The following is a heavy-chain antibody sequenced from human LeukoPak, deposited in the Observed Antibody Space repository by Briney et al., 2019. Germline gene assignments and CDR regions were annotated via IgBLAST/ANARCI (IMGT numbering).Heavy chain of an antibody. Sequence: GGSLRLSCAASGFTFSRYWMSWVRQAPRKGLEWVANIKQDGSEKYYVDSVKGRFTISRDNAKNSLYLQMNSLRAEDTAVYYCARSAGSSSWYEGYYFDYWGQGTLVTVSS. J-gene: IGHJ4*02. CDR1: GFTFSRYW. CDR2: IKQDGSEK. CDR3: ARSAGSSSWYEGYYFDY. D-gene: IGHD6-13*01. V-gene: IGHV3-7*01.